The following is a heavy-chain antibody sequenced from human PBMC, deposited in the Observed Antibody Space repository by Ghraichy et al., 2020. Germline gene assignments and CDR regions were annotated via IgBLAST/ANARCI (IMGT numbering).Heavy chain of an antibody. CDR1: GVHIDRYY. Sequence: XETLSLTCHVSGVHIDRYYWTWIRRPPGKGLEWLGHIYYSGPTYNPSLKSRVTVSLDFSKSLFSLTLDSVTAADTAVYYCARGQTNRPTDAFDIWGQGTVVTVSS. CDR2: IYYSGP. CDR3: ARGQTNRPTDAFDI. D-gene: IGHD2-8*01. V-gene: IGHV4-59*01. J-gene: IGHJ3*02.